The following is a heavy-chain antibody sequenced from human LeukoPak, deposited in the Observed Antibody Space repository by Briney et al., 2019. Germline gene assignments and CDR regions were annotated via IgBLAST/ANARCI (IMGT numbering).Heavy chain of an antibody. CDR2: ISSSSSYI. Sequence: PGGSLRLSCAASGVTYSSYSMNWVRQAPGKGLEWVSSISSSSSYIYYADSVKGRFTISRDNAKNSLYLQMNSLRAEDTAVYYCARDPGYSSGWSPRGWFDPWGQGTLVTVSS. CDR3: ARDPGYSSGWSPRGWFDP. J-gene: IGHJ5*02. D-gene: IGHD6-19*01. CDR1: GVTYSSYS. V-gene: IGHV3-21*01.